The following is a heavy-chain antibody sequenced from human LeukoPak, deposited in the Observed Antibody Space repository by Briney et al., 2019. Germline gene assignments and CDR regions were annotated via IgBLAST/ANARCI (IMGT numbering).Heavy chain of an antibody. CDR2: INPNSGGT. CDR3: ARDLYPTVALYCSGGSCYGAELRGGPFDI. J-gene: IGHJ3*02. CDR1: GYTFTGYY. D-gene: IGHD2-15*01. V-gene: IGHV1-2*02. Sequence: ASVKVSCKASGYTFTGYYMHWVRQAPGQGLEWMGWINPNSGGTNYAQKFQGRVTMTRDTSISTAYMELSRLRSDVTAVYYCARDLYPTVALYCSGGSCYGAELRGGPFDIWGQGTMVTVSS.